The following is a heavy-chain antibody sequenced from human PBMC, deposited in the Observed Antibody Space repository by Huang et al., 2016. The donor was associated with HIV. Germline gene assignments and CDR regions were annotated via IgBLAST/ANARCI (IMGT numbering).Heavy chain of an antibody. CDR1: TFRFGAYW. CDR2: IKQDESEK. J-gene: IGHJ6*02. V-gene: IGHV3-7*01. D-gene: IGHD1-7*01. Sequence: VESGGRLVQPGGSLRLSCVGSTFRFGAYWMSWVRQSPGKGLEGVANIKQDESEKYYVDSVKGRFNISRDNAKKVLFLEMNNVRVEDTATYYCATKTAAMDIWGQGTTVTVS. CDR3: ATKTAAMDI.